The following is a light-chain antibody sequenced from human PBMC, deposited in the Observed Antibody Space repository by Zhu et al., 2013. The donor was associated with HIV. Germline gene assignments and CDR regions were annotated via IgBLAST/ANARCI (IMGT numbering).Light chain of an antibody. CDR1: SSDVGGYNY. CDR2: EVS. V-gene: IGLV2-14*01. Sequence: QSALTQPPSASGSPGQSVTISCTGTSSDVGGYNYVSWYQHHPGKAPKLMIHEVSKRPSGVSNRFSGSKSGNTASLTISGLQPEDEAEYYCTSYTTSNTLSWVFGGGTKLTV. CDR3: TSYTTSNTLSWV. J-gene: IGLJ3*02.